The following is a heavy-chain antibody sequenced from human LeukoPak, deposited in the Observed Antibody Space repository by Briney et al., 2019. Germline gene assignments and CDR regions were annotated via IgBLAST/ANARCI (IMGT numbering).Heavy chain of an antibody. J-gene: IGHJ6*03. CDR3: ASALYYFYMDV. CDR2: IYYSGST. Sequence: PSETLSLTCTVSGGSVSSGGYYWSWVRQHPGKGLEWIGCIYYSGSTYYNPSLKSRVTISLDTSKNHFSLTLSSVTAADTAVYYCASALYYFYMDVWGKGTTVTVSS. V-gene: IGHV4-31*03. CDR1: GGSVSSGGYY.